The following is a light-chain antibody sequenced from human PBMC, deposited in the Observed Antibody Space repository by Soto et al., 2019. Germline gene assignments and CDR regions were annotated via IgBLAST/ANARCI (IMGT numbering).Light chain of an antibody. Sequence: DIQMTQSPSTLSASVGDRVTISCRASQIISTSLAWYQQKPGKAPNLLIHDASSLESGVPSRFSGSGSGTEFPLTIGSLQPDDIGTYYCQQYSSFSPYTFGQGTKLEIK. J-gene: IGKJ2*01. V-gene: IGKV1-5*01. CDR1: QIISTS. CDR2: DAS. CDR3: QQYSSFSPYT.